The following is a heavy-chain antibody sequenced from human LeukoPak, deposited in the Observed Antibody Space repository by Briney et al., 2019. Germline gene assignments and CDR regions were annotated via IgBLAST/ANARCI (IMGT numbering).Heavy chain of an antibody. D-gene: IGHD6-13*01. Sequence: SETLSLTCSVSGSSISGYYWSWIRQPPGKGLEWIGYIYNSGSTNYNPFLKSRVTISVVTSKNQLSLKLKSVTAADTAVYYCARAAHYSSRNFDFWGQGTLVTVSS. CDR3: ARAAHYSSRNFDF. CDR1: GSSISGYY. J-gene: IGHJ4*02. V-gene: IGHV4-59*01. CDR2: IYNSGST.